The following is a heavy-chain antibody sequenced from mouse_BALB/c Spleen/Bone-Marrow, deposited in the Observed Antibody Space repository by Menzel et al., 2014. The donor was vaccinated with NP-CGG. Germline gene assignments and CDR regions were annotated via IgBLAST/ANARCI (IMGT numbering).Heavy chain of an antibody. Sequence: QVQLKESGAEVVKPGASVKVSCKASGYTFTNYWTQWVKQRPGQGLEWIGEIEPSDSYTNYNQDFMGKATLTVDKSSSTAYMQLSSLTSEDSAVYYCARGRTTVVSDYWGQGTSLTVSS. CDR2: IEPSDSYT. V-gene: IGHV1-69*02. CDR3: ARGRTTVVSDY. D-gene: IGHD1-1*01. CDR1: GYTFTNYW. J-gene: IGHJ2*02.